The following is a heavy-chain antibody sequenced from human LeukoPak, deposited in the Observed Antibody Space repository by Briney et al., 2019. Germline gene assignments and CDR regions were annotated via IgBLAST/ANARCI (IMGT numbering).Heavy chain of an antibody. Sequence: PSETLSLTCTVSGGSISSYYWSWIRQPPGKGLEWIGYIYYSGSTNYNPSLKSRVTISVDTSKNQFSLKLSSVTAADTAVYYCARGALAARTVYYFDYWGQGTLVTVSS. J-gene: IGHJ4*02. CDR3: ARGALAARTVYYFDY. V-gene: IGHV4-59*01. CDR2: IYYSGST. D-gene: IGHD6-13*01. CDR1: GGSISSYY.